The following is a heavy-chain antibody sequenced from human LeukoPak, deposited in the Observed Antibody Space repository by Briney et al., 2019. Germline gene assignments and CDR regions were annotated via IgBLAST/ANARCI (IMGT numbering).Heavy chain of an antibody. V-gene: IGHV3-23*01. J-gene: IGHJ2*01. CDR2: IAGNGYP. CDR1: GFTFNTYA. D-gene: IGHD6-6*01. Sequence: PGGSPRLSCVASGFTFNTYAMSWVRQFPGKGLEWVSTIAGNGYPFVVESVKGRFTISRDNSRNTLYLQMSSLRPDDTAVYYCARDSGEYRNEWYFDLWGRGTLVTVSS. CDR3: ARDSGEYRNEWYFDL.